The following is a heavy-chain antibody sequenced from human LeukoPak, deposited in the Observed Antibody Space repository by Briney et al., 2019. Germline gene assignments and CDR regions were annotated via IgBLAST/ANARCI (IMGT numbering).Heavy chain of an antibody. V-gene: IGHV1-46*01. D-gene: IGHD2-15*01. CDR1: GYTFTSYG. Sequence: GASVKVSCKASGYTFTSYGISWVRQAPGQGLEWMGIINPSGGSTSYAQKFQGRVTMTRDTSTSTVYMELSSLRSEDTAVYYCAREDSCSGGSCYNDYWGQGTLVTVSS. CDR2: INPSGGST. CDR3: AREDSCSGGSCYNDY. J-gene: IGHJ4*02.